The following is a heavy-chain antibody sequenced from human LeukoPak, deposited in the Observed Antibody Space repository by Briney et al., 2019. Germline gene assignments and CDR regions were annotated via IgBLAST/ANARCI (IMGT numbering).Heavy chain of an antibody. CDR1: GYSFTTYW. CDR2: IYPGDSDV. Sequence: GDSLKISCQAFGYSFTTYWIGWVRQMPGKGLECMGIIYPGDSDVRYSPSFQGQVTISADKSISTAYLQWSSLKASDTAMYYCARLITTVTTPLNYWGQGTLVTVSS. CDR3: ARLITTVTTPLNY. D-gene: IGHD4-17*01. J-gene: IGHJ4*02. V-gene: IGHV5-51*01.